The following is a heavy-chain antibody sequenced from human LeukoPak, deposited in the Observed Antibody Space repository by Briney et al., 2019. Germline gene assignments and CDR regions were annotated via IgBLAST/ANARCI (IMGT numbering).Heavy chain of an antibody. Sequence: PGGSLRLSCAASGFTFYSYAMSWVRQAPGKGLEWVSSISDSGGRTNYADSVSGRFTISRDNSKNTLYLQLNSLRAEDTAVYYCGKGGGSAYYYYMDVRGEGTTVTVSS. CDR3: GKGGGSAYYYYMDV. CDR1: GFTFYSYA. CDR2: ISDSGGRT. V-gene: IGHV3-23*01. D-gene: IGHD3-3*01. J-gene: IGHJ6*03.